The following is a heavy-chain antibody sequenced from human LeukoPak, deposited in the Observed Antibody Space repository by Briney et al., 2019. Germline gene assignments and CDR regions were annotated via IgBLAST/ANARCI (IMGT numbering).Heavy chain of an antibody. Sequence: SETLSLTCTVSGGSISSYYWSWIRQPPGKGLEWIGYIYYSGSTNYNPSLKSRVTISVDTSKNQFSLKLSSVTAADTAVYYCARSYYYDSSGFRDDAFDIRGQGTMVTVSS. V-gene: IGHV4-59*01. CDR3: ARSYYYDSSGFRDDAFDI. CDR1: GGSISSYY. CDR2: IYYSGST. D-gene: IGHD3-22*01. J-gene: IGHJ3*02.